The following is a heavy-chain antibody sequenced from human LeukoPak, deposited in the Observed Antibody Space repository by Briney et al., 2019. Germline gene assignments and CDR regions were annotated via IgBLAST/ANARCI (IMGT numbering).Heavy chain of an antibody. V-gene: IGHV4-39*07. CDR2: IYHSGST. CDR3: AREADFWSKGAFDI. CDR1: GGSISSSSYY. D-gene: IGHD3/OR15-3a*01. Sequence: SETLSLTCTVSGGSISSSSYYWGWIRQPPGKGLEWIGYIYHSGSTYYNPSLKSRVTISVDRSKNQFSLKLSSVTAADTAVYYCAREADFWSKGAFDIWGQGTMVTVSS. J-gene: IGHJ3*02.